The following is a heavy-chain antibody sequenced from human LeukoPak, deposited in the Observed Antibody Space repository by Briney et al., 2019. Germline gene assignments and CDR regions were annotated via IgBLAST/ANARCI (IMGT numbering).Heavy chain of an antibody. Sequence: GASVKVSCKTSGYTFTTYGITWVRQAPGQGLEWMGWINTYNGNTNYAQKLQGRVTMTTDTSTSTGYMELRSPRSDDTAVYYCARDSDGVGLFDYWGQGTLVTVSS. V-gene: IGHV1-18*01. D-gene: IGHD1-26*01. CDR2: INTYNGNT. CDR1: GYTFTTYG. CDR3: ARDSDGVGLFDY. J-gene: IGHJ4*02.